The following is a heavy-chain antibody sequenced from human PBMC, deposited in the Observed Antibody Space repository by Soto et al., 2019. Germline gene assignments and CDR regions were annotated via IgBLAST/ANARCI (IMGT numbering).Heavy chain of an antibody. CDR3: ARRRLGYDSWFFGI. CDR1: GGAFSSYA. J-gene: IGHJ2*01. D-gene: IGHD5-12*01. CDR2: NLPLFNIS. Sequence: QVQLVQSGAEVKKPGSSVKVSCKASGGAFSSYAISWVRQAPGQGLEWMGGNLPLFNISNYAQKFQGIVTITADEPTSTAYMGLSNLTSEDTVFYYWARRRLGYDSWFFGIWCRGPLITVAS. V-gene: IGHV1-69*01.